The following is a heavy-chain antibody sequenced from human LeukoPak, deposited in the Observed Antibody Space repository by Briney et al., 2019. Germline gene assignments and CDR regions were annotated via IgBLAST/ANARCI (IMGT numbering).Heavy chain of an antibody. Sequence: ASVTVSCKASGYTFTSYYMHWVRQPPGQGLEWMGLINPSGGTTSYAQKFQGRVTVTRDMSTSTVYMELSSLRSDDTAVYYCARDGGSGWYYYDYWGQGTLVTVSS. D-gene: IGHD6-19*01. J-gene: IGHJ4*02. CDR3: ARDGGSGWYYYDY. CDR2: INPSGGTT. CDR1: GYTFTSYY. V-gene: IGHV1-46*01.